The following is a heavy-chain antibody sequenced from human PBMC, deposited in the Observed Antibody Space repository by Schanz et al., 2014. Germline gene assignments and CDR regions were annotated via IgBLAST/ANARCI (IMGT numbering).Heavy chain of an antibody. CDR1: GGTFSSFG. CDR2: IIPSLGLA. D-gene: IGHD2-21*01. CDR3: ASDRLECGAEYYSVEVFEI. V-gene: IGHV1-69*04. Sequence: VQLEQSGAEVKKPGSSVKVSCKASGGTFSSFGINWVRQAPGQGLEWMGRIIPSLGLAKYEQKFQDKVTITADTSTTTASMELRGLRSEDTAVYYCASDRLECGAEYYSVEVFEIWGQGTLVIVSS. J-gene: IGHJ4*02.